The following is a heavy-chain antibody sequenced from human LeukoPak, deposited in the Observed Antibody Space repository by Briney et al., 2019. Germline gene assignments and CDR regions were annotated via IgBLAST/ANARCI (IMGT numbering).Heavy chain of an antibody. CDR2: IYYSGST. D-gene: IGHD2-15*01. J-gene: IGHJ5*02. CDR1: GGSISSSSYY. Sequence: SETLSLTCTVSGGSISSSSYYWGWIRQPPGKGLEWIGSIYYSGSTYYNPSLKSRVTISVDTSKNQFSLKLSSVTAADTAVYYCARGKIVRGTGWFDPWGQGTLVTVSS. CDR3: ARGKIVRGTGWFDP. V-gene: IGHV4-39*01.